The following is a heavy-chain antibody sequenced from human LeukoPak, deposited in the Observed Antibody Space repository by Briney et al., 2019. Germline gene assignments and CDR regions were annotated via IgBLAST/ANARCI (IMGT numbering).Heavy chain of an antibody. V-gene: IGHV1-2*02. D-gene: IGHD6-19*01. Sequence: GASVNVSCTASVYTFTPYYMHWVRQAPGQGLEWMGWINPNSGGTDYAQRFQGRVTMTRDTSISTAYMELSRLRSDDTAVYYCARGPSSGWFLSQFDYWGQGTLVTVSS. J-gene: IGHJ4*02. CDR1: VYTFTPYY. CDR2: INPNSGGT. CDR3: ARGPSSGWFLSQFDY.